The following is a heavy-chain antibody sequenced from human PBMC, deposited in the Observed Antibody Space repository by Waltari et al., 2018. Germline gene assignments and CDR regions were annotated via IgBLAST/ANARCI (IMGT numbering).Heavy chain of an antibody. CDR2: IYGSGST. CDR3: ARGLTQYGATTGFDY. CDR1: GDSINNNHW. V-gene: IGHV4-4*02. D-gene: IGHD3-9*01. J-gene: IGHJ4*02. Sequence: QVQLQESGPGLVKPSGTLSLTCVVSGDSINNNHWWGWIRQAPGKGLEWIGQIYGSGSTIYNPSVKGRVTISADNSKNQCSLTLKSVTAADTALYFCARGLTQYGATTGFDYWGQGTRVSVSS.